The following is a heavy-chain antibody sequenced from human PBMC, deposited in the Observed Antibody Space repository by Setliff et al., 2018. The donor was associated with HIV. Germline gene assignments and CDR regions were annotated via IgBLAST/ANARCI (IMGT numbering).Heavy chain of an antibody. CDR3: ARQIFWRDYYFDY. D-gene: IGHD3-3*01. CDR1: GYTFTNYG. J-gene: IGHJ4*02. Sequence: ASVKVSCKTSGYTFTNYGISWVRQAPGQRLEWMGWISAYDGNTNYAQKFQGRVTTTMDRSTSTAYMELRSLRSDDTAVYYCARQIFWRDYYFDYWGQGTLVTVSS. V-gene: IGHV1-18*01. CDR2: ISAYDGNT.